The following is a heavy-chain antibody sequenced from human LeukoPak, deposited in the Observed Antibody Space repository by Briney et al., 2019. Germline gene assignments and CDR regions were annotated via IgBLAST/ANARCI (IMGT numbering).Heavy chain of an antibody. V-gene: IGHV1-2*06. CDR1: GYTFTGYY. Sequence: ASAKVSCKASGYTFTGYYMHWVRQAPGQGLEWMGRINPNSGGTNYAQKFQGRVTMTRDTSISTAYMELSRLRSDDTAVYYCARDHGITMIVNGDPWGQGTLVTVSS. CDR3: ARDHGITMIVNGDP. CDR2: INPNSGGT. J-gene: IGHJ5*02. D-gene: IGHD3-22*01.